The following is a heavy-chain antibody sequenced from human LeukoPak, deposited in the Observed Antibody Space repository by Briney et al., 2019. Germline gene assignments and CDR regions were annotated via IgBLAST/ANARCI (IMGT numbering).Heavy chain of an antibody. CDR3: AKVAWATGYYFDY. J-gene: IGHJ4*02. D-gene: IGHD1-26*01. Sequence: PGGSLRLSCAASGFTFSSYGMHWVRQAPGKGLEWVAVISYDGSNKYYADSVKGRFTISRDNSKNTLYLQMNSLRAEDTAVYYCAKVAWATGYYFDYWGQGTLVTVSS. V-gene: IGHV3-30*18. CDR2: ISYDGSNK. CDR1: GFTFSSYG.